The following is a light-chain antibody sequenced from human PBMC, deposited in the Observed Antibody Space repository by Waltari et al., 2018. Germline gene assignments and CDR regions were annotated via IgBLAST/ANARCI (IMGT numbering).Light chain of an antibody. CDR3: QQLNSLPRT. V-gene: IGKV1-9*01. Sequence: DIQLTQSPSFLSASVGDRVTITCRASQGISTYLSWYQQKPGKAPKLIISAASTLQTGVPSRFSGSGSGTEFTLTISSLQPGDFATYYCQQLNSLPRTFGQGTKVEIK. CDR2: AAS. J-gene: IGKJ1*01. CDR1: QGISTY.